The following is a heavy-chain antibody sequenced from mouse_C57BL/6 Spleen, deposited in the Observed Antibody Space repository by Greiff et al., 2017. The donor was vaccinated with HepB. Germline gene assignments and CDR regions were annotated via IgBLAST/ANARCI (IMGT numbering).Heavy chain of an antibody. CDR3: ARKFYDYDGPYFDY. CDR2: INPSNGGT. Sequence: QVQLQQSGTELVKPGASVKLSCKASGYTFTSYWMHWVKQRPGQGLEWIGNINPSNGGTNYNEKFKSKATLTVDKSSSTAYMQLSSLTSEDSAVYYCARKFYDYDGPYFDYWGQGTTLTVSS. J-gene: IGHJ2*01. V-gene: IGHV1-53*01. CDR1: GYTFTSYW. D-gene: IGHD2-4*01.